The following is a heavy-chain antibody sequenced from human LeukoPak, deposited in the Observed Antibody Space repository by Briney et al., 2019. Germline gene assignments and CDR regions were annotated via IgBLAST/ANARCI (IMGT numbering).Heavy chain of an antibody. V-gene: IGHV3-30*04. CDR2: ISYDGSNK. D-gene: IGHD2-2*01. CDR1: GFTFSSYA. CDR3: ARDGIVVVPAAIFRKGYYYYYYMDV. Sequence: GRSLRLSCAASGFTFSSYAMHWVRQAPGKGLEWVAVISYDGSNKYYADFAKGRFTISRDNSKNTLYLQMNSLRAEDTAVYYCARDGIVVVPAAIFRKGYYYYYYMDVWGKGTTVTVSS. J-gene: IGHJ6*03.